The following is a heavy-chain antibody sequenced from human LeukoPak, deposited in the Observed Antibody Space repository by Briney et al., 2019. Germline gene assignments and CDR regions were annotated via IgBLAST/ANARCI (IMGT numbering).Heavy chain of an antibody. Sequence: PGGSLRLSCAAPGFTFSSYGMHWVRQAPGKGLEWVAVISYDGSNKYYVDSVKGRFTISSDNARNSLYLQMNTLRVADTAVYYCARGRGWIYDSWGRGTLVTVSS. CDR1: GFTFSSYG. J-gene: IGHJ4*02. CDR2: ISYDGSNK. CDR3: ARGRGWIYDS. D-gene: IGHD6-19*01. V-gene: IGHV3-30*03.